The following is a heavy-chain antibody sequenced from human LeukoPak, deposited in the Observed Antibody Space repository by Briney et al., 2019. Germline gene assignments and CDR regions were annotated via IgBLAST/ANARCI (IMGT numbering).Heavy chain of an antibody. CDR2: ISGSGGST. V-gene: IGHV3-23*01. CDR1: GFTFSNYA. CDR3: AKLPIVVVTATQGHFDY. D-gene: IGHD2-21*02. Sequence: PGGSLRLSCAASGFTFSNYAMNWVRQTPGKGLEWVSAISGSGGSTYYADSVKGRFTISRDNSKNTLYLQMNSLRAEDTAVYYCAKLPIVVVTATQGHFDYWGQGTLVTVSS. J-gene: IGHJ4*02.